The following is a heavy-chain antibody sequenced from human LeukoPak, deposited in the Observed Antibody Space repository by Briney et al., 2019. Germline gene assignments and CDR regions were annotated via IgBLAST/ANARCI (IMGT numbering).Heavy chain of an antibody. D-gene: IGHD1-26*01. J-gene: IGHJ4*02. Sequence: GGSLRLSCAASGFTFSSYAMFWVRQAPGQGLAWVSAVSGTTGNTYYADSVKGRFTISRDDSKNTVYLQMDSLRVDDTAVYYCATPAYRDRGGFEYWGQGTLVTVSS. CDR3: ATPAYRDRGGFEY. V-gene: IGHV3-23*01. CDR1: GFTFSSYA. CDR2: VSGTTGNT.